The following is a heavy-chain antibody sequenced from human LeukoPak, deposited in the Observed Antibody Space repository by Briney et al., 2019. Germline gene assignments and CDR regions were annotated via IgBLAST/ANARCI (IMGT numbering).Heavy chain of an antibody. CDR2: IYYSGST. CDR3: ARLYYDSSGYYQICYFDY. Sequence: IPSETLSLTCTVSGGSISSSSYYWGWLRQPPGKGLEWIGGIYYSGSTYYNPSLKSRVTISVDTSKNQFSLNLSSVTAADTAVYYCARLYYDSSGYYQICYFDYWGQGTLVTVSS. J-gene: IGHJ4*02. D-gene: IGHD3-22*01. V-gene: IGHV4-39*01. CDR1: GGSISSSSYY.